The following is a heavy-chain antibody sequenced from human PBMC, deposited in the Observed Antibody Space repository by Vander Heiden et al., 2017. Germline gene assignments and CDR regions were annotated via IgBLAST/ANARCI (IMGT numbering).Heavy chain of an antibody. CDR2: ISGSGDST. CDR1: GFTFSSYA. Sequence: EVQLLESGGGLVQPGGSLRLSCAASGFTFSSYAMSWVRQAPGKGLDWVSAISGSGDSTYYADSVKGRFTISRDNSKNTLYLQMNSLRAEDTAVYYCAKAAILGGYYYYGMDVWGQGTTVTVSS. CDR3: AKAAILGGYYYYGMDV. V-gene: IGHV3-23*01. J-gene: IGHJ6*02.